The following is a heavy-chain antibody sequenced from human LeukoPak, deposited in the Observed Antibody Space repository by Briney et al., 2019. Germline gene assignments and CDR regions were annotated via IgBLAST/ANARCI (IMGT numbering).Heavy chain of an antibody. J-gene: IGHJ4*02. CDR3: AKGAVSSRYPRRVLRFLEWHTDY. CDR1: GFTFSSYG. D-gene: IGHD3-3*01. V-gene: IGHV3-30*02. Sequence: GGSLRLSCAASGFTFSSYGMHWVRQAPGKGLEWVAFIRYDGSNKYYADSVKGRFTISRDNSKNTLYLQMNSLRAEDTAVYYCAKGAVSSRYPRRVLRFLEWHTDYWGQGTLVTVSS. CDR2: IRYDGSNK.